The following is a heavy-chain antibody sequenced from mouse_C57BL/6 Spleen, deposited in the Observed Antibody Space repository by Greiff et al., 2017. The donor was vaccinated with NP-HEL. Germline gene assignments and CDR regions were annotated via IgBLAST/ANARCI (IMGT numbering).Heavy chain of an antibody. D-gene: IGHD2-1*01. CDR2: ISDGGSYT. CDR1: GFTFSSYA. CDR3: ARGNFYFDY. J-gene: IGHJ2*01. V-gene: IGHV5-4*01. Sequence: EVQVVESGGGLVKPGGSLTLSCAASGFTFSSYAMSWVRQTPEKRLEWVATISDGGSYTYYPDNVKGRFTISRDNAKNNLYLQMSHLKSEDTAMYYCARGNFYFDYWGQGTTLTVSS.